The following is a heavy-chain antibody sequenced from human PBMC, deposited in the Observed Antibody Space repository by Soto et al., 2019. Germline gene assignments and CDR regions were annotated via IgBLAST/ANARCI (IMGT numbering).Heavy chain of an antibody. Sequence: QVQLVQSGAEVKKPGTSVKVSCTASGYTFSSHGISWVRQAPGQGLQWIGWVSGDNANTTDAQSLQGRVTMTTDTSTNTGHMELRSLRSADTAVYYCARDLGYCRSGTCQREGFDPWGQGTLVIVSS. V-gene: IGHV1-18*01. J-gene: IGHJ5*02. CDR2: VSGDNANT. CDR1: GYTFSSHG. D-gene: IGHD2-15*01. CDR3: ARDLGYCRSGTCQREGFDP.